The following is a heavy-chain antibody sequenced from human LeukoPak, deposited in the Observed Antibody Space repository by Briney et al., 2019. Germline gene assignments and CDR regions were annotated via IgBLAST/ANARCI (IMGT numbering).Heavy chain of an antibody. D-gene: IGHD1-26*01. Sequence: SETLSLTCTVSGYSISSGYYWGWIRQPPGKGLEWIGSIYHSGSTYYNPSLKSRVTISVDTSKNQFSLKLSSVTAADTAVYYCARDGRLLHYFYYWGQGTLVTVSS. J-gene: IGHJ4*02. CDR1: GYSISSGYY. CDR2: IYHSGST. CDR3: ARDGRLLHYFYY. V-gene: IGHV4-38-2*02.